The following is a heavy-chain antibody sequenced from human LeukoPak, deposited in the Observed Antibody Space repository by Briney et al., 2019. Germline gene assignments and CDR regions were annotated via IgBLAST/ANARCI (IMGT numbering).Heavy chain of an antibody. CDR2: IWYDGSNK. D-gene: IGHD6-13*01. Sequence: GRSLRLPCAASGFTFSSYGMHWVRQAPGKGLEWVAVIWYDGSNKYYADSVKGRFTISRDNSKNTLYLQMNSLRAEDTAVYYCARDGYIAAAAPVDFDYWGQGTLVTVSS. V-gene: IGHV3-33*01. J-gene: IGHJ4*02. CDR1: GFTFSSYG. CDR3: ARDGYIAAAAPVDFDY.